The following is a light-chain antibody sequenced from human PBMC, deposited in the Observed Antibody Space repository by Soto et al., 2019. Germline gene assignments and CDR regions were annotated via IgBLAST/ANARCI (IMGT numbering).Light chain of an antibody. CDR1: NIGSKS. CDR2: DDT. CDR3: QVWDTSSDQYV. V-gene: IGLV3-21*02. Sequence: SYYLTQPPSVSVAPGQTARITCWGNNIGSKSVHWYQQKPGQAPVLVVYDDTDRPSGIPERFSGSNSGNTATLTISRVEGGDEADFYCQVWDTSSDQYVFGTGTKVTVL. J-gene: IGLJ1*01.